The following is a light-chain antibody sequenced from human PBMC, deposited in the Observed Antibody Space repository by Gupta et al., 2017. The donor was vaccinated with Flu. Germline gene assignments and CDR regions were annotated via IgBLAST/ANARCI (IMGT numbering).Light chain of an antibody. V-gene: IGKV3-20*01. CDR3: QQEFREHPMYT. J-gene: IGKJ2*01. CDR1: QRGTKKY. Sequence: LSLYTGERDTRSSRARQRGTKKYLDWYKQKPGQAPGRLIYGASSRAKGITDRCSGSGVGPDDNLTINRRDPEDCEFYYCQQEFREHPMYTFGQGTKLEIK. CDR2: GAS.